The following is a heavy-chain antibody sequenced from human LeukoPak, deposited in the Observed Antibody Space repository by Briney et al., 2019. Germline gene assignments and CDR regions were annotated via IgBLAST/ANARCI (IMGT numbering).Heavy chain of an antibody. V-gene: IGHV3-30*14. CDR1: GFTLSSYS. CDR3: ARGNPGGEFY. CDR2: ISYDGSQK. Sequence: PGGSLRLSCAASGFTLSSYSFHWVRQAPGKGLEWVAAISYDGSQKYYTDSVKGRFTISRDNSKNTLYLQMNSLRAEDTAVYYCARGNPGGEFYWGQGTLVTVSS. D-gene: IGHD1-14*01. J-gene: IGHJ4*02.